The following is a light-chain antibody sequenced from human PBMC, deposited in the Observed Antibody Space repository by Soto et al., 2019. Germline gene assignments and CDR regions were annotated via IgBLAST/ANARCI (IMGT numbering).Light chain of an antibody. Sequence: QSALTQPASVSGSPGQSITISCTGTSSDVGGYNFVSWYQQHPGKAPKLMLYNVYDRPSGISHRFSGSRSGNTVSLTISGLQAEDEAHYYCNSYTSSSTLVFGGGTKVTVL. CDR2: NVY. V-gene: IGLV2-14*03. CDR1: SSDVGGYNF. CDR3: NSYTSSSTLV. J-gene: IGLJ2*01.